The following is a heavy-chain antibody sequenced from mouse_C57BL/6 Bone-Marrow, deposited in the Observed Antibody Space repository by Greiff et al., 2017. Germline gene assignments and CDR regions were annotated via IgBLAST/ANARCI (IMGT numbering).Heavy chain of an antibody. Sequence: EVKVVESGGGLVKPGGSLKLSCAASGFTFSSYAMSWVRQTPEKRLEWVATISDGGSYTYYPDNVKGRFTISRDNAKNNLYLQMSHLKSEDTAMYYCARPSRIYYDYDGAWFAYWGQGTLVTVSA. CDR3: ARPSRIYYDYDGAWFAY. D-gene: IGHD2-4*01. CDR2: ISDGGSYT. V-gene: IGHV5-4*03. J-gene: IGHJ3*01. CDR1: GFTFSSYA.